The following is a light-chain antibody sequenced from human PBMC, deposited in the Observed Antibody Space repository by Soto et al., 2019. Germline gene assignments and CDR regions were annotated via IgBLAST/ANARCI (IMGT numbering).Light chain of an antibody. V-gene: IGKV1-5*01. CDR3: QQYHSSWT. J-gene: IGKJ1*01. CDR1: HNIISF. Sequence: DIQMTQSPSTLSASVGDTVTITCRASHNIISFLAWFQQGPGKAPKLLIYDASTLESGVPSRFSGSGSGSEFTLTISSLQPDDFATYYCQQYHSSWTFGQWTKVEVK. CDR2: DAS.